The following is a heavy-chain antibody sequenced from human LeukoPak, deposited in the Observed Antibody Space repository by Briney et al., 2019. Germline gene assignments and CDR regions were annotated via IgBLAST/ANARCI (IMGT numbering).Heavy chain of an antibody. Sequence: PSVTLSLTCSVSGGSISSYYWSWIRQPPGKGLEWIGYIYDSGSTNFKSPLKSRVTMSGDTSKNQFSLKVNSVTAADTAVYYCARDQSYCSSTTCYFNWFDPWGQGTLVTVSS. CDR3: ARDQSYCSSTTCYFNWFDP. J-gene: IGHJ5*02. V-gene: IGHV4-59*12. D-gene: IGHD2-2*01. CDR1: GGSISSYY. CDR2: IYDSGST.